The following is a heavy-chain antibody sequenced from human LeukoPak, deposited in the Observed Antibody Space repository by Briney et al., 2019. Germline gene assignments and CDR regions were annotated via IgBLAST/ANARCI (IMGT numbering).Heavy chain of an antibody. D-gene: IGHD6-13*01. CDR1: GFTFSSYG. CDR3: AKDIALAAAA. J-gene: IGHJ3*01. V-gene: IGHV3-30*18. Sequence: PGGSLRLSCAASGFTFSSYGMHWVRQAPGKGLEWVAVISYDGSNKYYADSVKGRFTISRDNSKNTLYLQMNSLRAEDTAVYYCAKDIALAAAAWGQGTMVTVSS. CDR2: ISYDGSNK.